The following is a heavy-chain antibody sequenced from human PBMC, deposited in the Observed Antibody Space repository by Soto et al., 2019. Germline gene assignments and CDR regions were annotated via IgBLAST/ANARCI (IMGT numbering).Heavy chain of an antibody. CDR2: IYYSGST. V-gene: IGHV4-59*08. D-gene: IGHD2-15*01. CDR1: GGSISSYY. J-gene: IGHJ5*02. Sequence: PSETLSLTCTVSGGSISSYYWSWTRQPPGKGLGWIGYIYYSGSTNYNPSLKSRVTISVDTSKNQFSLKLSSVTAADTAVYYCASHRPYCSGGSCYFDDWFDPWGQGTLVTVSS. CDR3: ASHRPYCSGGSCYFDDWFDP.